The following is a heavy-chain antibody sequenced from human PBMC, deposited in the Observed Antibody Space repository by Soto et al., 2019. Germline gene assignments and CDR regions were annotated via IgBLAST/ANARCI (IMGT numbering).Heavy chain of an antibody. J-gene: IGHJ4*02. CDR2: IYYSGST. CDR1: GESISSSDYY. V-gene: IGHV4-39*01. Sequence: SETLSLTCTVSGESISSSDYYWGWIHQPPGKGLYWIGNIYYSGSTSYNASLKSRVTISVDTSKNQFSLKLTSVTAADTAIYYCARLADGYNIDYWGQGTLVTVSS. D-gene: IGHD5-12*01. CDR3: ARLADGYNIDY.